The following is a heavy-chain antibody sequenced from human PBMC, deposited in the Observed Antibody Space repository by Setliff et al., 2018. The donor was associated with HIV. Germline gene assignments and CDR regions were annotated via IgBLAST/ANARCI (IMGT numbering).Heavy chain of an antibody. V-gene: IGHV4-39*07. Sequence: SETLSLTCTVSGGSISSSSYYWGWIRQPPGKGLEWIGSIYYSGGTYCNPSLKSRVTISVDTSKNQFSLKLNSVTAADTAVYYCVGSSWPRLYYFDYWGQGTLVTVSS. CDR1: GGSISSSSYY. D-gene: IGHD6-13*01. CDR2: IYYSGGT. CDR3: VGSSWPRLYYFDY. J-gene: IGHJ4*02.